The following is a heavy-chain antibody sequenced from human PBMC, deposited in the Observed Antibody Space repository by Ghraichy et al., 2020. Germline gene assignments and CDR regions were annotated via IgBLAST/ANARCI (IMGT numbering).Heavy chain of an antibody. CDR2: IKQDGSEK. CDR3: ARSRSGFDY. CDR1: GFTFSSYW. V-gene: IGHV3-7*01. J-gene: IGHJ4*02. Sequence: GESLNISCAASGFTFSSYWMTWVRQAPGKGLEWVANIKQDGSEKYYVDSVKGRFTISRDNAQNSLFLQMNSLRAEDTAVYYCARSRSGFDYWGQGTLVTVSS. D-gene: IGHD3-3*01.